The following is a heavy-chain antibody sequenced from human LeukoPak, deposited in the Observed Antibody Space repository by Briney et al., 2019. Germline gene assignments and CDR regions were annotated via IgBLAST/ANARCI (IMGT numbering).Heavy chain of an antibody. V-gene: IGHV4-59*01. Sequence: SETLSLTCTVSGGSISSYYWSWIRQPAGKGLEWIGYIYYSGSPTYNPSLKSRVTMSVDTSKNQFSLKLSSVTAADTAMYFCARYDSYAAYNWFDPWGQGTLVTVSS. CDR3: ARYDSYAAYNWFDP. CDR2: IYYSGSP. CDR1: GGSISSYY. D-gene: IGHD5-18*01. J-gene: IGHJ5*02.